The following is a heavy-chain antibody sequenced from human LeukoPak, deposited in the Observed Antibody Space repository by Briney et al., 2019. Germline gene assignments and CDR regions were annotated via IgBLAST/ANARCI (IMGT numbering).Heavy chain of an antibody. V-gene: IGHV4-34*01. CDR2: INHSGST. CDR3: ARAPRYTQWLVPRGQYYWFDP. J-gene: IGHJ5*02. D-gene: IGHD6-19*01. CDR1: GGSFSGYY. Sequence: SETLSLTCAVYGGSFSGYYWSWIRQPPGKGLEWIGEINHSGSTNYNPSLKSRVTISVDTSKNQFSLKLSSVTAADTAAYYCARAPRYTQWLVPRGQYYWFDPWGQGTLVTVSS.